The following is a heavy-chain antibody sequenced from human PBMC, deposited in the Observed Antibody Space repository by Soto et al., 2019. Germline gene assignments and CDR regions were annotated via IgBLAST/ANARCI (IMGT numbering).Heavy chain of an antibody. CDR3: AKGGYKYGYYYYGMDV. D-gene: IGHD5-18*01. CDR1: GFTFSSYT. J-gene: IGHJ6*02. V-gene: IGHV3-23*01. CDR2: ISGSGGNT. Sequence: PEGSLRLSCAASGFTFSSYTMNWVRQAPGKGLEWVSSISGSGGNTYYADSVKGRFTISRDNSKSTLYLQMNSLRVEDTAIYYCAKGGYKYGYYYYGMDVWGQGTTVTVSS.